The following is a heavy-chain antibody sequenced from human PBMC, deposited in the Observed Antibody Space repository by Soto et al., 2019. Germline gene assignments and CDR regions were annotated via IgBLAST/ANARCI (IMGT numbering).Heavy chain of an antibody. CDR1: GYSFRTHG. V-gene: IGHV1-18*01. D-gene: IGHD2-15*01. J-gene: IGHJ5*02. CDR2: ISTYDDKT. Sequence: GASVKVSCKASGYSFRTHGISWVRQAPGQGLEWMGWISTYDDKTNFPQKFQGRITMTTGTSTSTAYMELRSLRSDDTAVYFCARDLGYCNSSGCFRNWFDPWGQGTLVTVSS. CDR3: ARDLGYCNSSGCFRNWFDP.